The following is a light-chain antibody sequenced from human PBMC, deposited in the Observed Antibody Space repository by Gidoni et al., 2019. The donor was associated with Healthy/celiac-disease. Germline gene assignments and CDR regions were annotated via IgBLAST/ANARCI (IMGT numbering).Light chain of an antibody. CDR3: QQYYSTPPLT. CDR1: QSVLYSSNNKNY. J-gene: IGKJ4*01. Sequence: DIVMTQSPDSLAVSLGERATINCKSSQSVLYSSNNKNYLAWYQQKPGQPPKLLIYWASTRESGVPDRFSGSGSGTDFTLTISSLQAEDVAVYYCQQYYSTPPLTFXGGTKVEIK. CDR2: WAS. V-gene: IGKV4-1*01.